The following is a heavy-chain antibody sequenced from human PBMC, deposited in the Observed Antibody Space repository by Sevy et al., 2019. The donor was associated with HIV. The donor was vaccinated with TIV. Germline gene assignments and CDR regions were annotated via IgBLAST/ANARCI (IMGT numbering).Heavy chain of an antibody. V-gene: IGHV3-21*01. D-gene: IGHD3-22*01. J-gene: IGHJ4*02. CDR2: ISSGSSYV. CDR3: ASLIHYSYSPSAY. Sequence: GGSLRLSCAASGFTFSYYNMNWVRQAPGKGLEWVSSISSGSSYVYHADSVKGRFTISRDNAKNSLYLQMNSLRTEDTAVYYCASLIHYSYSPSAYWGQGTQVTVSS. CDR1: GFTFSYYN.